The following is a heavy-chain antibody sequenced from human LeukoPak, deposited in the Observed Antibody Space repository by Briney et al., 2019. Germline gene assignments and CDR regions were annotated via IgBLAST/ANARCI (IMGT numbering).Heavy chain of an antibody. J-gene: IGHJ4*02. CDR1: GFTFSSYA. D-gene: IGHD3-3*01. Sequence: GRSLRLSCAASGFTFSSYAMHWVRQAPGKGLEWVAVISYDGSNKYYADSVKGRFTISRDNAKNSLYLQMNSLRDEDTAVYYCAKTWSGSYLDYWGLGTLVTVSA. CDR2: ISYDGSNK. V-gene: IGHV3-30*04. CDR3: AKTWSGSYLDY.